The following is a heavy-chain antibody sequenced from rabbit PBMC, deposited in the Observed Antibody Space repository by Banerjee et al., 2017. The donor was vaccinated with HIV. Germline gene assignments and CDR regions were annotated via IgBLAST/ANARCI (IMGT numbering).Heavy chain of an antibody. CDR1: RFDLTYYYY. CDR2: IYTDTDTT. Sequence: QSLEESGGDLVKPGASLTLTCTASRFDLTYYYYMCWVRQTPGKGPEWIACIYTDTDTTYYASWAKGRFTISKTSSTTVTLQMTSLTVADTATYFCVRASPNIYLWYFNLWGQGTLVTVS. V-gene: IGHV1S40*01. CDR3: VRASPNIYLWYFNL. D-gene: IGHD1-1*01. J-gene: IGHJ4*01.